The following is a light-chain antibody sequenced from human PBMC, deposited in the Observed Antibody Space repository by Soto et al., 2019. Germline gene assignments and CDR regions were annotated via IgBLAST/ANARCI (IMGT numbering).Light chain of an antibody. J-gene: IGKJ1*01. V-gene: IGKV3-15*01. Sequence: EIVMTQSPATLSVSPGERATLSCRAGQSVSSNYLAWYQQKPGQAPRLLXYGASTRATGIPARFSGSGSGTEFTLTISSLQSEDFAVYYCQQYNNWPRTFGQGTKVDIK. CDR3: QQYNNWPRT. CDR2: GAS. CDR1: QSVSSN.